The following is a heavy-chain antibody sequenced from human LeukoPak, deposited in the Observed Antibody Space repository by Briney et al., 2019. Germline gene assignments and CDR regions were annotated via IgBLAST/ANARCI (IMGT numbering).Heavy chain of an antibody. V-gene: IGHV4-31*03. CDR3: ARDLSGVISY. D-gene: IGHD3-10*01. CDR2: IYYSGST. CDR1: GASISSGGYY. Sequence: SETLSLTCTVSGASISSGGYYWSWIRQHPGKGLEWLGYIYYSGSTYYNPSLKSRVNISLDTSKNQFSLKLSSVTAADTAAYYCARDLSGVISYWGQGTLVTVSS. J-gene: IGHJ4*02.